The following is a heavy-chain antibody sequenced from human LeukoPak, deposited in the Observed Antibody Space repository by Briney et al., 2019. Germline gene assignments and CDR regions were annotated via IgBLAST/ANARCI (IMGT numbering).Heavy chain of an antibody. Sequence: GASVKVSCKASGYTFTNYYMHWVRQAPGQGREWMGWIYPNTDDTNYAQNIQGNATITSDTYINTAYMEFTSLGSDDTAVYYCARGRTMDGSTPPFEIWGQGTMVTVSS. D-gene: IGHD4/OR15-4a*01. CDR2: IYPNTDDT. V-gene: IGHV1-2*02. CDR3: ARGRTMDGSTPPFEI. J-gene: IGHJ3*02. CDR1: GYTFTNYY.